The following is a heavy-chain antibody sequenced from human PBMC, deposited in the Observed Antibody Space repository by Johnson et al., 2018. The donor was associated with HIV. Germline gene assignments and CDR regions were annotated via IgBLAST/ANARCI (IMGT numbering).Heavy chain of an antibody. V-gene: IGHV3-20*04. J-gene: IGHJ3*02. CDR2: INWTGGST. CDR1: GFPFDDCG. Sequence: VQLVESGGGVVRPGGSLRLSCAASGFPFDDCGISWVRQAPGKGLAWVSGINWTGGSTGYAGSGKGRFTISRDNAKNSLYLQMNSLRAEDTAFYYCARSRGGSSEDAFDIWGQGTMVTVSS. CDR3: ARSRGGSSEDAFDI. D-gene: IGHD1-26*01.